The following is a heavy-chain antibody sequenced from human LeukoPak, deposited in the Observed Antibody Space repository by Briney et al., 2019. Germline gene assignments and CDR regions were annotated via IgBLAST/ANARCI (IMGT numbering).Heavy chain of an antibody. Sequence: SETLSLTYTVSGDSINGYSWSWIRQPAGKGLEWIGRIQTSGSTKFNPSLKSRVTMSVDTSKNQFSLKLTSVTAADTAVYYCARDPDYWGQGTLVTVSS. J-gene: IGHJ4*02. CDR2: IQTSGST. CDR1: GDSINGYS. V-gene: IGHV4-4*07. CDR3: ARDPDY.